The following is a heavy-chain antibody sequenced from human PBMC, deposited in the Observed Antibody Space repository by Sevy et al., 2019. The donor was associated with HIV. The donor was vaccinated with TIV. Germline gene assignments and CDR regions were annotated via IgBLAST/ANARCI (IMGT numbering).Heavy chain of an antibody. CDR1: GYTFATFG. J-gene: IGHJ4*02. Sequence: ASVKVSCKASGYTFATFGISWVRQAPGQGLEWMGWISAYNGNTNYAQEFQGRVTMTTDTSASTAYMELRNLRSDETAVDYCSGDTAGRVGDYDDYANNYWGQGTLVTVSS. V-gene: IGHV1-18*01. CDR3: SGDTAGRVGDYDDYANNY. CDR2: ISAYNGNT. D-gene: IGHD4-17*01.